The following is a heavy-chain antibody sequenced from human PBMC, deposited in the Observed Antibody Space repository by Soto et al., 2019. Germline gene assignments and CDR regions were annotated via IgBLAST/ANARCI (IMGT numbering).Heavy chain of an antibody. D-gene: IGHD4-17*01. CDR2: INPSGGST. V-gene: IGHV1-46*03. CDR1: GYTFTSYY. CDR3: ARAPSYGALAI. J-gene: IGHJ3*02. Sequence: GASVKVSCKASGYTFTSYYIHWVRQAPGQGLEWMGIINPSGGSTTYAQKFQGRVTMTRDTSTSTVYMELSSLRSEDTAVYYCARAPSYGALAIWGQGTMVTVSS.